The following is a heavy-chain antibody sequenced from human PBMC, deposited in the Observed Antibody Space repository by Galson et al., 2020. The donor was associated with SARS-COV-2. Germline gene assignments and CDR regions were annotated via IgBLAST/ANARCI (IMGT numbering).Heavy chain of an antibody. V-gene: IGHV3-48*04. J-gene: IGHJ3*02. D-gene: IGHD3-3*01. CDR3: ARDYDGAFDM. CDR2: VNTGSSMK. Sequence: GGSLRLSCAGPGFNFMTYTINWVRQAPGKGLEWISYVNTGSSMKNYADSVRGRFTISRDDAKNSLYLQMSSLRAEDTALYFCARDYDGAFDMWGQGTMVTVSS. CDR1: GFNFMTYT.